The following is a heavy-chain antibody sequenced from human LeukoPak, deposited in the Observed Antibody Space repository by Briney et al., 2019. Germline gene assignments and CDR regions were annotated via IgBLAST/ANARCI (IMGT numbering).Heavy chain of an antibody. V-gene: IGHV3-13*01. CDR3: ARKAYSSGWYHFDY. Sequence: GGSLRLSCAASGFTFSSYDMHWVRQATGKGLEWVSAIGTAGDTYYPGSVKGRFTISRENAKNSLYLQVNSLRAGDTAVYYCARKAYSSGWYHFDYWGQGTLVTVSS. CDR1: GFTFSSYD. CDR2: IGTAGDT. D-gene: IGHD6-19*01. J-gene: IGHJ4*02.